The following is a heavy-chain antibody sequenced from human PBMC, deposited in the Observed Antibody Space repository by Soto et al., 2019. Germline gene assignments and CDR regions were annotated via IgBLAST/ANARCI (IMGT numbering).Heavy chain of an antibody. CDR3: ARRLWFGEDNWFDP. J-gene: IGHJ5*02. Sequence: SETLSLTCTVSGGSISSYYWSWIRQPPGKGLEWIGYIYYSGSTNYNPSLKSRVTISVDTSKNQFSLKLSSVTAADTAVYYCARRLWFGEDNWFDPWGQGTLVTVS. CDR2: IYYSGST. V-gene: IGHV4-59*12. D-gene: IGHD3-10*01. CDR1: GGSISSYY.